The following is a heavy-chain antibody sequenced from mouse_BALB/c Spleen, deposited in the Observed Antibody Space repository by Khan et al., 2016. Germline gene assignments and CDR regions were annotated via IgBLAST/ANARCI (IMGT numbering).Heavy chain of an antibody. D-gene: IGHD1-1*02. CDR1: GFSLTSYG. V-gene: IGHV2-9*02. Sequence: QVQLKESGPGLVAPSQSLSITCTVSGFSLTSYGVHWVRQPPGKGLEWLGVIWAGGSTNYNSALMSRLSISKDNTKSPVFLKMNSLQTDDTAMSYCARDESDYYYFDYWGQGTTLTVSS. J-gene: IGHJ2*01. CDR2: IWAGGST. CDR3: ARDESDYYYFDY.